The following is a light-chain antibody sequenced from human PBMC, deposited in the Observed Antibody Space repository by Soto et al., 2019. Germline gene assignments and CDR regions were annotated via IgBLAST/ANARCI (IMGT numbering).Light chain of an antibody. CDR3: QQTYSSPPGA. Sequence: DIQMTQSPSSLSASVGDRVTITCRASQSIRNYLNWYQQKPGKAPKVLIYTGSSLQSGAPSRFSGSGSGTDFTLSIGRLQPEDFATYYCQQTYSSPPGAFGQGSKV. J-gene: IGKJ1*01. CDR1: QSIRNY. CDR2: TGS. V-gene: IGKV1-39*01.